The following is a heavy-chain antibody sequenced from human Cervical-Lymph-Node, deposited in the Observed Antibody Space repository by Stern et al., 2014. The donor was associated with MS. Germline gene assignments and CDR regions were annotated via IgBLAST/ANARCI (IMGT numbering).Heavy chain of an antibody. J-gene: IGHJ6*02. CDR1: EYTHNNYL. Sequence: QVQLVQSGSEVKKPGASVKVSCKASEYTHNNYLIHWVRQAPGQRPDWMGVINPSGATNYAQKVKDRVTMTTDASTSTFYMELSRLRSEDTAVYYCAVRYCSGGRCYSVPDVWGQGTTVIVSS. V-gene: IGHV1-46*02. CDR3: AVRYCSGGRCYSVPDV. CDR2: INPSGAT. D-gene: IGHD2-15*01.